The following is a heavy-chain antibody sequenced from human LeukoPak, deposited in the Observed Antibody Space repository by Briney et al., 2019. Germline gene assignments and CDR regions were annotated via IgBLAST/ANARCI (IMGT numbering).Heavy chain of an antibody. CDR1: GGSFSGYY. J-gene: IGHJ4*02. D-gene: IGHD3-22*01. V-gene: IGHV4-34*01. Sequence: SETLSLTCAVYGGSFSGYYWSWIRQPPGKGLEWIGEINHSGSTNYNPSLKSRVTISVDTSKNQFSLKLSSVTAADTAVYYCARGSHSPTEATYYYDSSGYRDYWGQGTLVTVSS. CDR3: ARGSHSPTEATYYYDSSGYRDY. CDR2: INHSGST.